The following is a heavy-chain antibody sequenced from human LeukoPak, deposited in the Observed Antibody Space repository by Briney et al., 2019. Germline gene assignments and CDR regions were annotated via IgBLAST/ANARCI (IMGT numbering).Heavy chain of an antibody. V-gene: IGHV1-3*01. CDR1: GCTFTSYA. D-gene: IGHD6-19*01. CDR3: ARESIAVAGTVGYFQH. J-gene: IGHJ1*01. Sequence: ASVKVSCKASGCTFTSYAMHWVRQAPGQRLEWMGWINAGNGNTKYSQKFQGRVTITRDTSASTAYMELSSLRSEDTAVYYCARESIAVAGTVGYFQHWGQGTLVTVSS. CDR2: INAGNGNT.